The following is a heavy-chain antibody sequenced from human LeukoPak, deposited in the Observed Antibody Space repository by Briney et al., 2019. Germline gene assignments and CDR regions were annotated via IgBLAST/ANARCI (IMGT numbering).Heavy chain of an antibody. J-gene: IGHJ4*02. Sequence: GGSLRLSCAASGFTFSTYAMSWVRQAPGKGLEWVSAISGSGGSTYSADSVKGRFTISRDNSKNTLSLQMNSLRAEDTAVYYCAKAPVTTCSGAYCYPFDYWSQGTLVTVSS. CDR2: ISGSGGST. V-gene: IGHV3-23*01. D-gene: IGHD2-15*01. CDR3: AKAPVTTCSGAYCYPFDY. CDR1: GFTFSTYA.